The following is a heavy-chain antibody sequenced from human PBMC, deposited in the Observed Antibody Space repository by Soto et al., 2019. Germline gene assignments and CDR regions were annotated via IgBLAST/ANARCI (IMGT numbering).Heavy chain of an antibody. CDR3: AKEVSLGSTVDLGY. V-gene: IGHV3-23*01. D-gene: IGHD7-27*01. CDR2: ISGSGGST. Sequence: GSLRLSCAASGFTFSIFAMSWVRQSPGKGLEWVSTISGSGGSTYYADAVKGRFAISRDNSMGTLYLQMKSLRVEDTAIYYCAKEVSLGSTVDLGYWGQGALVTVSS. J-gene: IGHJ4*02. CDR1: GFTFSIFA.